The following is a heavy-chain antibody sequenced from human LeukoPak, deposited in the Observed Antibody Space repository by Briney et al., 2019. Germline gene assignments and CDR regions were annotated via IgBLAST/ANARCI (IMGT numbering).Heavy chain of an antibody. J-gene: IGHJ4*02. CDR3: AKSSTYSGSLIDY. CDR2: ISGSGGST. CDR1: GFTFSSYA. V-gene: IGHV3-23*01. D-gene: IGHD1-26*01. Sequence: PGGSLRLSCAASGFTFSSYAMSWARQAPGKGLEWFSSISGSGGSTYYADSVKGRFTISRDNSKNTLYLQVNSLRAEDTAVYYCAKSSTYSGSLIDYWGQGTLVSVSS.